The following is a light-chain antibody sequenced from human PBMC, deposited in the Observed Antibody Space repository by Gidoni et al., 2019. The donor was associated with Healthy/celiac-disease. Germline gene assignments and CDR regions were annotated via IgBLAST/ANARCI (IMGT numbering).Light chain of an antibody. Sequence: EIVLTQSPGTLSLSPGERATLSCRASPSVSSSYLAWYQQTPGQAPRLLIYSASSRATGIPDRFSGSGSGTDFTLTISRLEPEDFAVYYCQQYGSSPRTFGQGTKVEIK. CDR2: SAS. J-gene: IGKJ1*01. CDR1: PSVSSSY. CDR3: QQYGSSPRT. V-gene: IGKV3-20*01.